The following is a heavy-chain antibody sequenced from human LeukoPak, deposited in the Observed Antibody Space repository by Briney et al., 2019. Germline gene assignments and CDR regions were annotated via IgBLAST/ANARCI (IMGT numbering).Heavy chain of an antibody. CDR3: ASRAYGGNSLDYYYYYYMDV. Sequence: SVKVSSKASGGTFSSYAISWVRQAPGQGLEWMGGIIPIFGTANYAQKFQGRVTITTDESTSTAYMELSSLRSEDTAVYYCASRAYGGNSLDYYYYYYMDVWGKGTTVTVSS. V-gene: IGHV1-69*05. J-gene: IGHJ6*03. CDR2: IIPIFGTA. CDR1: GGTFSSYA. D-gene: IGHD4-23*01.